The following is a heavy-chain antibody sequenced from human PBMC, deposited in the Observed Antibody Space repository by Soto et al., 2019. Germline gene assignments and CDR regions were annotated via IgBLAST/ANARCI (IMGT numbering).Heavy chain of an antibody. CDR2: ITVRGHTT. CDR3: ARGLAAGGTGGLTYYFDF. Sequence: DVQLLESGGDLVQPGGSLRLSCGASGFSFSSYAMAWVRQVPGKGLEWLSVITVRGHTTYYADSVRGRFTISRDDSRDTLYLQLNSLRGEDTAVYFCARGLAAGGTGGLTYYFDFWGQGTLVTVSA. D-gene: IGHD6-13*01. CDR1: GFSFSSYA. J-gene: IGHJ4*02. V-gene: IGHV3-23*01.